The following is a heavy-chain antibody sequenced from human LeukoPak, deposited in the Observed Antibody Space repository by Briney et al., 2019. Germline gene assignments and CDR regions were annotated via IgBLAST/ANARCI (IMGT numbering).Heavy chain of an antibody. J-gene: IGHJ4*02. CDR1: GFTFSSYA. V-gene: IGHV3-23*01. CDR3: EKDRYSSSWYGSFDY. D-gene: IGHD6-13*01. CDR2: ISGSGGST. Sequence: GGSLRLSCAASGFTFSSYAMSWVRQAPGKGLEWVSAISGSGGSTYYADSVKGRFTISRDNSKNTLYLQMNSLRAEDMAVYYCEKDRYSSSWYGSFDYWGQGTLVTVSS.